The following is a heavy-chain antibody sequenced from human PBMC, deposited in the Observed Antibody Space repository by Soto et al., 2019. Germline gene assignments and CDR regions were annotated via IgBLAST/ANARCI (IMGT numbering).Heavy chain of an antibody. D-gene: IGHD1-1*01. CDR2: ITWNSGSK. Sequence: EVQLVESGGGLVQSGRSLRLSCAASGFTFDDYAMHWVRQPPGKGLEWVSGITWNSGSKDYADSVKGRFTISRDNRKNSLYLQMNSLRGEDTALYYCTTTYPNDDSRVVAYWGQGTLVTVSS. CDR1: GFTFDDYA. CDR3: TTTYPNDDSRVVAY. J-gene: IGHJ4*02. V-gene: IGHV3-9*01.